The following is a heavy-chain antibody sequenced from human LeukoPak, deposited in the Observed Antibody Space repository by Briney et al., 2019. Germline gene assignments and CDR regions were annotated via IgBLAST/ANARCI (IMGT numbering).Heavy chain of an antibody. CDR1: GGSISSYY. V-gene: IGHV4-59*01. CDR2: IYYSGST. D-gene: IGHD3-16*01. J-gene: IGHJ4*02. Sequence: SETLSLTCTVSGGSISSYYWSWIRQPPGKGLEWIGYIYYSGSTYYNPSLKSRVTISVDTSKDQFSLRLSSVTPADTAVYYCARDLQSGPPVGWGQGTLVTVSS. CDR3: ARDLQSGPPVG.